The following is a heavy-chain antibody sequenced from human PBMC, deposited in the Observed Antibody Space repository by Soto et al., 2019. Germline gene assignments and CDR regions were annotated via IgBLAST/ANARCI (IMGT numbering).Heavy chain of an antibody. Sequence: ASVKVSCKVSGYTLNELAMHWVRQAPGKGLDWMGGFDPEDGETIYAQKFQGRVTMTEDTSTDTAYMELSSLRSEDTAVYYCATDTFGVVITQLPKLSFDYWGQGTLVTVSS. V-gene: IGHV1-24*01. D-gene: IGHD3-3*01. CDR1: GYTLNELA. CDR2: FDPEDGET. CDR3: ATDTFGVVITQLPKLSFDY. J-gene: IGHJ4*02.